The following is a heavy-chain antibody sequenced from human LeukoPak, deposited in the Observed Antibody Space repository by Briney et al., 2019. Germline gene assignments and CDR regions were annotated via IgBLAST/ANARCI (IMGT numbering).Heavy chain of an antibody. Sequence: GGPLRLSCAASGFTFSGYGMHWVRQAPGKGLEWVAFIRYDGSNKYYADSVKGRFTISRDNSKNTLYLQMKSLRAEDTAVYYCAKGGGYEAQYYYYYLDVWGKGTTVTISS. J-gene: IGHJ6*03. D-gene: IGHD5-12*01. CDR3: AKGGGYEAQYYYYYLDV. V-gene: IGHV3-30*02. CDR2: IRYDGSNK. CDR1: GFTFSGYG.